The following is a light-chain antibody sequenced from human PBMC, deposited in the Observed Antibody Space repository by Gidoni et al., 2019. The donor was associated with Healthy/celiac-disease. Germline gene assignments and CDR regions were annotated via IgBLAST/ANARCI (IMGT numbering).Light chain of an antibody. J-gene: IGLJ3*02. CDR1: SSDVGGYNY. Sequence: QSALTQPASVSGSPGQSITISCTGTSSDVGGYNYVSWYQQHPGKAPKLMIYEVSNRPSGVPARFSGSKSGNTASLTISGLQAEDEADYYCSSYTSSSRVFGGGTKLTVL. V-gene: IGLV2-14*01. CDR3: SSYTSSSRV. CDR2: EVS.